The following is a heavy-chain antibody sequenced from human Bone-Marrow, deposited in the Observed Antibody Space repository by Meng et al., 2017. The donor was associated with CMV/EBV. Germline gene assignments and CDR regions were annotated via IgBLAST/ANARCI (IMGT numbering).Heavy chain of an antibody. CDR2: INHSGST. CDR1: GGSFSGYY. CDR3: ARDGGATIFGVPARY. J-gene: IGHJ4*02. D-gene: IGHD3-3*01. Sequence: QVQLQQWGAGLLXPSXXLSLXSAVYGGSFSGYYWSWIRQPPGKGLEWIGEINHSGSTNYNPSLKSRVTISVDTSKNQFSLKLSSVTAADTAVYYCARDGGATIFGVPARYWGQGTLVTVSS. V-gene: IGHV4-34*01.